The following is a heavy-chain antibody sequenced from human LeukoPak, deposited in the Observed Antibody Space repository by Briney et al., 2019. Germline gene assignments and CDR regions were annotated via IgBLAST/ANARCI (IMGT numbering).Heavy chain of an antibody. J-gene: IGHJ6*02. V-gene: IGHV3-23*01. CDR2: TGSSGTST. D-gene: IGHD2-15*01. CDR3: ARDHAAATYLYYAMDV. Sequence: GGSLRLSCAGSGFTFSTFAMSWVRQAPGKGLEWVSGTGSSGTSTYYADSVKGQFTISRDNSKNTLYLQMNSLRAEDTAVYYCARDHAAATYLYYAMDVWGQGTTVTVSS. CDR1: GFTFSTFA.